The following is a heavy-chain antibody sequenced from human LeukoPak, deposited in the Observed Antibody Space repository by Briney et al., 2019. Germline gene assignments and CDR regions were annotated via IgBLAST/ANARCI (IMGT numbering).Heavy chain of an antibody. CDR2: IRSKAYGGTT. J-gene: IGHJ4*02. V-gene: IGHV3-49*03. CDR1: GFTFGDYA. D-gene: IGHD5-12*01. CDR3: TGQRGYSDVLGY. Sequence: PGGSLRLSRTASGFTFGDYAMSWFRQAPGKGLEWVGFIRSKAYGGTTEYAASVKGRFTISRDDSKSIAYLQMNSLKTEDTAVYYCTGQRGYSDVLGYWGQGTLVTVSS.